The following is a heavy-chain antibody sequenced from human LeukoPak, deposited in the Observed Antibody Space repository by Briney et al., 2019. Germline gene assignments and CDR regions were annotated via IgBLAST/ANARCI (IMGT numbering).Heavy chain of an antibody. D-gene: IGHD1-26*01. J-gene: IGHJ4*02. CDR1: GFTFSSYS. Sequence: GGSLRLSCAASGFTFSSYSMNWVRQAPGEGLEWVSSISSSSSYIYYADSVKGRFTISRDNAKNSLYLQMNSLRAEDTAVYYCAREIQWDKIDYWGQGTLVTVSS. CDR2: ISSSSSYI. CDR3: AREIQWDKIDY. V-gene: IGHV3-21*01.